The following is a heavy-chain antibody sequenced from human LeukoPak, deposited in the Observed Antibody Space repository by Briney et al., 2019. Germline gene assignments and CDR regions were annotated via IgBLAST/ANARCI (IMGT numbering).Heavy chain of an antibody. D-gene: IGHD6-13*01. CDR3: ARGSPSAGGSQLFDY. CDR1: GFTFSSYA. V-gene: IGHV3-23*01. Sequence: GGSLRLSCAASGFTFSSYAMSWVRQAPGKGLEWVSAISGSGGSTYYADSVKGRFTISRDNPKNLLFLQISSLRVEDTAVYYCARGSPSAGGSQLFDYWGQGTLVTVSS. CDR2: ISGSGGST. J-gene: IGHJ4*02.